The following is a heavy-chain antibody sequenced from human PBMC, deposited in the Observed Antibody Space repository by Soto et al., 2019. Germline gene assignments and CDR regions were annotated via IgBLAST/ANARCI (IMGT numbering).Heavy chain of an antibody. J-gene: IGHJ4*02. V-gene: IGHV1-46*03. CDR1: GYTLTSHY. CDR3: SSLDDGQWY. Sequence: QVQLVQSGAEVKKPGASVKVSCKASGYTLTSHYMHWVRQVPGEGLDWMGMINPRSGGTNAPQKFQGRVTMTRDTSTSTVYMELSSLRSEDTAVYDCSSLDDGQWYWGQGTLVSVSS. D-gene: IGHD6-19*01. CDR2: INPRSGGT.